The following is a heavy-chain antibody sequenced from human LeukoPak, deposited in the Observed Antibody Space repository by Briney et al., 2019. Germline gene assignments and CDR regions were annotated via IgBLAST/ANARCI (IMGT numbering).Heavy chain of an antibody. J-gene: IGHJ4*02. CDR3: ARQGGSGNYLVYFDY. Sequence: SETLSLTCTVSGGSISSSSYYWGWIRQPPGKGLEWIGTIYYSGTTYYNPSLESRVTISVDTSKNQFSLKLNSVTAADTAVYYCARQGGSGNYLVYFDYWGQGTLDTVSS. D-gene: IGHD3-10*01. V-gene: IGHV4-39*01. CDR2: IYYSGTT. CDR1: GGSISSSSYY.